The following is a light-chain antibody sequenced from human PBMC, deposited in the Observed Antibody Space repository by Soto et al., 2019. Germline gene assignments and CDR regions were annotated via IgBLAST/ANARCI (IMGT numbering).Light chain of an antibody. J-gene: IGKJ2*01. V-gene: IGKV1-5*03. Sequence: DIQMTQSPSTLSASVGDRVTITCRASQSISRWLAWYQQKPGTVPKLLIYEASTLESGVPSRFSGSRSGTEVTLTVSSLQPDDFATYYCQQYNDSFPYTFGQGTKLEIK. CDR2: EAS. CDR3: QQYNDSFPYT. CDR1: QSISRW.